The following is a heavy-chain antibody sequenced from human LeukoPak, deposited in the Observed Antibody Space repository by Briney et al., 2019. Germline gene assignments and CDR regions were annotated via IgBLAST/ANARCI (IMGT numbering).Heavy chain of an antibody. CDR3: AKLAMVRGVAYFDY. V-gene: IGHV3-23*01. D-gene: IGHD3-10*01. J-gene: IGHJ4*02. CDR2: ISESGGST. CDR1: GITLSNYA. Sequence: SGGSLRLSCVVSGITLSNYAMSWVRQAPGKGLEWVSGISESGGSTKYADSVKGRFTISRDNSLNTVYLQMNSLRAEDTAVYYCAKLAMVRGVAYFDYWGQGTLVTVSS.